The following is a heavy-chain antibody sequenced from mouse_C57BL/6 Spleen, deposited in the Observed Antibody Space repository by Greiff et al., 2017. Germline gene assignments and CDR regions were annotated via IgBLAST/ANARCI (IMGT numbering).Heavy chain of an antibody. D-gene: IGHD2-5*01. CDR3: ARDRGYSRYFDY. CDR1: GFTFSSYA. J-gene: IGHJ2*01. CDR2: ISDGGSYT. Sequence: EVQRVESGGGLVKPGGSLKLSCAASGFTFSSYAMSWVRQTPEKRLEWVATISDGGSYTYYPDNVKGRFTISRDNAKNNLYLQMSHLKSEDTAMYYCARDRGYSRYFDYWGQGTTLTVSS. V-gene: IGHV5-4*01.